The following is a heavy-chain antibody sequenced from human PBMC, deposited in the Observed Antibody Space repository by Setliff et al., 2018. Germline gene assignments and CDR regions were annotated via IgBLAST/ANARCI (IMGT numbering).Heavy chain of an antibody. Sequence: GESLKISCKGSGYSFTDSWIAWVRQTPGKGLEWMGTIYPGNADTRYSPSFQGQVTISTDTSINTAFLQWNNLKASDTAVYYCARRGERFFNWFDPWGQGTLITVSS. V-gene: IGHV5-51*01. CDR2: IYPGNADT. CDR3: ARRGERFFNWFDP. J-gene: IGHJ5*02. D-gene: IGHD2-21*01. CDR1: GYSFTDSW.